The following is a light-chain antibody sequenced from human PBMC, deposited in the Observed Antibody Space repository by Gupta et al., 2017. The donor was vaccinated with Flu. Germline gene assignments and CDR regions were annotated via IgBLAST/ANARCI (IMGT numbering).Light chain of an antibody. CDR2: SKN. Sequence: QPVVTQETSFPVSPGGTVTLTCGFSSGSVSASYYPSWYHQTPVQAPRTLIYSKNTRSAGVPDRFSGSIRGNKAALTITGAQADDESDYYCVLYMGSGIWVFGGGTKLTVL. J-gene: IGLJ3*02. CDR1: SGSVSASYY. V-gene: IGLV8-61*01. CDR3: VLYMGSGIWV.